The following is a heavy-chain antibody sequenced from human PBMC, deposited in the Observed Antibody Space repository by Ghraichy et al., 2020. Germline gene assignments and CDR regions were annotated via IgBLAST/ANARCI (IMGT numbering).Heavy chain of an antibody. Sequence: ASVKVSCKVSGYTLTELSMHWVRQAPGKGLEWMGGFDPEDGETIYAQKFQGRVTMTEDTSTDTAYMELSSLRSEDTAVYYCATGGDDSSGPAVDYWGQGTLVTVSS. D-gene: IGHD3-22*01. V-gene: IGHV1-24*01. J-gene: IGHJ4*02. CDR3: ATGGDDSSGPAVDY. CDR1: GYTLTELS. CDR2: FDPEDGET.